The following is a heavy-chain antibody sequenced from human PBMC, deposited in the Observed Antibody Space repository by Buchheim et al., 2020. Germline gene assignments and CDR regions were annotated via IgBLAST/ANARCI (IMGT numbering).Heavy chain of an antibody. CDR2: IYYSGST. D-gene: IGHD1-26*01. J-gene: IGHJ6*03. CDR3: ARDSIVGATLGYYYYYMDV. V-gene: IGHV4-61*10. CDR1: GGSISSGSYY. Sequence: QVQLQESGPGLVKPSQTLSLTCTVSGGSISSGSYYWSWIRQPAGKGLEWIGYIYYSGSTNYNPSLKSRVTISVDTSKNQFSLKLSSVTAADTAVYYCARDSIVGATLGYYYYYMDVWGKGTT.